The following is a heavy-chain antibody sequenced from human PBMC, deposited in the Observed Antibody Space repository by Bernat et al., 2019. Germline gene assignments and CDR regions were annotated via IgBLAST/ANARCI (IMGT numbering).Heavy chain of an antibody. J-gene: IGHJ6*03. CDR1: GGSFSGYY. CDR2: ISSSSSYT. V-gene: IGHV3-11*05. Sequence: QVQLQQWGAGLLKPSETLSLTCAVYGGSFSGYYMSWIRQAPGKGLDWVSYISSSSSYTNYADSVKGRFTISRDNAKNSLYLQMNSLRAEDTAVYYCARGTSTSAPYMDVWGKGTTVTVSS. CDR3: ARGTSTSAPYMDV.